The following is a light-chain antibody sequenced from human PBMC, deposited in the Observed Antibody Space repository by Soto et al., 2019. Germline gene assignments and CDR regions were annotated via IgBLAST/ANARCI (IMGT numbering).Light chain of an antibody. J-gene: IGKJ1*01. CDR3: QQYNNWPLWT. Sequence: EIVMTQSPATLSVSPGERATLSCRASQSVSSYLAWYHQKPGQDPRLLIYGASTSATDIPARFSRSVSGPDFTLTIRRLQSEAFAVYYCQQYNNWPLWTFGQGTKVDIK. CDR2: GAS. CDR1: QSVSSY. V-gene: IGKV3-15*01.